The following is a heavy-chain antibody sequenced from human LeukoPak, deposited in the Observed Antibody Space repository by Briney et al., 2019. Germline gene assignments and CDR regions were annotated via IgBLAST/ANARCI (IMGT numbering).Heavy chain of an antibody. J-gene: IGHJ4*02. CDR2: IIPILGTT. CDR3: ATTNDGGGYQWGDFFDF. CDR1: GGTSNSHA. D-gene: IGHD3-22*01. V-gene: IGHV1-69*04. Sequence: GASVKVSCKASGGTSNSHAISWVRQAPGQGLEWMGRIIPILGTTNRAQNFQDRVTLTADKSTNTAYMELTSLTSDDTAVYYCATTNDGGGYQWGDFFDFWGQGTLVTVSS.